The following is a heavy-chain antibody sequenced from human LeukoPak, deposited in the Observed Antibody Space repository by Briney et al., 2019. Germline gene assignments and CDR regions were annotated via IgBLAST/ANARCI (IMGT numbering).Heavy chain of an antibody. V-gene: IGHV4-34*01. J-gene: IGHJ4*02. CDR1: GGSFSGFY. D-gene: IGHD3-10*01. Sequence: PSETLSLTCTVDGGSFSGFYWSWIRQPPGKGLEWIGEINHSRSTNYNPSLKSRVTISVDTSKNQFSLKLSSVTAADTAVYYCARARTSYAVRGVFDYWGQGTLVTASS. CDR2: INHSRST. CDR3: ARARTSYAVRGVFDY.